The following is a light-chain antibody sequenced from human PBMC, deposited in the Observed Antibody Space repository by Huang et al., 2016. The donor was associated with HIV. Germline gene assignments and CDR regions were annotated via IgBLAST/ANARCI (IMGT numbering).Light chain of an antibody. J-gene: IGKJ3*01. CDR1: RHIYSY. CDR2: DVA. Sequence: DIQMTQSPSSLSASIGDRVTITCRASRHIYSYLNWYQHRPGKAPKLLIYDVANLEVGFPSRFSGSGSGRNFTLIISSLQPEDFATYYCQQYDSLPRTFGPGTKV. CDR3: QQYDSLPRT. V-gene: IGKV1-33*01.